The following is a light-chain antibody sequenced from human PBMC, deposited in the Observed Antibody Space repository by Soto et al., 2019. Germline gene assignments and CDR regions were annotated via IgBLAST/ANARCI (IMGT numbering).Light chain of an antibody. CDR2: RAS. V-gene: IGKV3-15*01. CDR1: QSLSGN. Sequence: EIVMTQAPATLYVSPGDRATLSCRASQSLSGNLAWYQQKPGQAPRLLIYRASTRATGVQARFSASGSGTEFTLTIISLQPEDCAVYSCHQYSNWPPWKFGPGTKVAIK. J-gene: IGKJ1*01. CDR3: HQYSNWPPWK.